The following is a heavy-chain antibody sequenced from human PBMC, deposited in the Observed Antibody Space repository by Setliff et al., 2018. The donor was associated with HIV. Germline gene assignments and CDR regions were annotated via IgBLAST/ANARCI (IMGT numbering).Heavy chain of an antibody. Sequence: SETLSLTCTVSGDSASNSRYYWAWIRQPPGKGLEYTGSTYYNPSLKSRVTISVDTSKNQFSLKLISVSAADTAVYYCAKLLPAADMAREIDSWGQGTLVTVSS. V-gene: IGHV4-39*01. D-gene: IGHD2-2*01. CDR1: GDSASNSRYY. CDR3: AKLLPAADMAREIDS. J-gene: IGHJ4*02. CDR2: TGST.